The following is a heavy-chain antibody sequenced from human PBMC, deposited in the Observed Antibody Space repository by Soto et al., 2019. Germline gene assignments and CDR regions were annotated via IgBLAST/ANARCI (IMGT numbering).Heavy chain of an antibody. CDR3: ARMATYYFDY. CDR2: INPNSGGT. V-gene: IGHV1-2*04. CDR1: GYTFTGYY. D-gene: IGHD5-12*01. Sequence: ASVKVSCNASGYTFTGYYMHWVRQAPGQGLEWMGWINPNSGGTNYAQKFQGWVTMTRDTSISTAYMELSRLRSDDTAVYYCARMATYYFDYWGQGTLVTVSS. J-gene: IGHJ4*02.